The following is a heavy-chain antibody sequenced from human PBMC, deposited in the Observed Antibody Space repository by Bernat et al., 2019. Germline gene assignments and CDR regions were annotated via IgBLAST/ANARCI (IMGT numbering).Heavy chain of an antibody. V-gene: IGHV3-30*02. D-gene: IGHD1-26*01. CDR2: IWSDGSKK. CDR1: GFTFSSYG. J-gene: IGHJ3*01. CDR3: AKVVRGSYNVDAFDV. Sequence: QMLLVESGGGVVQPGGSLRLSCAASGFTFSSYGMHWVRQAPGKGREWVALIWSDGSKKYYVDSVKGRFTISRDNFDNTLFLQMNSLRPEDTAIYYCAKVVRGSYNVDAFDVWGQGTLVTVSS.